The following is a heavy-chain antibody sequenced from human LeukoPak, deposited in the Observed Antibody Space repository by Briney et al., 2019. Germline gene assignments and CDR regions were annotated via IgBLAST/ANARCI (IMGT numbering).Heavy chain of an antibody. Sequence: ASVKVSCKASGYTFTSYDINWVRQATGQGLEWMGWMSPNSGNTGYAQKFQGRVTMTRNTSISTAYMELSSLRSEDTAVYYCARGVGRITMVRGVKRGANWFDPWGQGTLVTVSS. CDR2: MSPNSGNT. D-gene: IGHD3-10*01. V-gene: IGHV1-8*01. CDR3: ARGVGRITMVRGVKRGANWFDP. J-gene: IGHJ5*02. CDR1: GYTFTSYD.